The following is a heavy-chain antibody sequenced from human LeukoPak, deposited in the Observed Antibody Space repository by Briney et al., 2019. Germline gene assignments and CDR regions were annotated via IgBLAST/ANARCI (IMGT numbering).Heavy chain of an antibody. CDR3: ARDPRGVYYYGMDV. Sequence: SVKVSCKASGGTFSSYAISWVRQAPGQGLEWMGGIIPIFGTANYAQKLQGRVTMTTDTSTSTAYMELRSLRSDDTAVYYCARDPRGVYYYGMDVWGQGTTVTVSS. D-gene: IGHD3-10*01. V-gene: IGHV1-69*05. CDR1: GGTFSSYA. J-gene: IGHJ6*02. CDR2: IIPIFGTA.